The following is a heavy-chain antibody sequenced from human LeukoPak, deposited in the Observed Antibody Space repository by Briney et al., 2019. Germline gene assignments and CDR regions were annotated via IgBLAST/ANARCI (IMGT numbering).Heavy chain of an antibody. D-gene: IGHD6-19*01. CDR1: GFTFDDYA. V-gene: IGHV3-9*01. CDR3: AKDESWAVAGKNFDY. Sequence: AGGSLRLSCAASGFTFDDYAMHWVRQAPGKGLEWVSGISWNSGSIGYADSVKGRFTISRDNAKNSLYLQMNSLRAEDTALYYCAKDESWAVAGKNFDYWGQGTLVTVSS. CDR2: ISWNSGSI. J-gene: IGHJ4*02.